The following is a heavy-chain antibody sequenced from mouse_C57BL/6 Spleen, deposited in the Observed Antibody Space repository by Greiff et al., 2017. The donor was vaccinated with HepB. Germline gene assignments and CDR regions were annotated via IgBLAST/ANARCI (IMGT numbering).Heavy chain of an antibody. D-gene: IGHD3-2*02. V-gene: IGHV1-54*01. CDR1: GYAFTNYL. Sequence: VQLQQSGAELVRPGTSVKVSCKASGYAFTNYLIEWVKQRPGQGLEWIGVINPGSGGTNYNEKFKGKATLTADKSSSTAYMQLSSLTSEDSAVYFCARRGKTGAQATLAYWGQGTLVTVSA. J-gene: IGHJ3*01. CDR2: INPGSGGT. CDR3: ARRGKTGAQATLAY.